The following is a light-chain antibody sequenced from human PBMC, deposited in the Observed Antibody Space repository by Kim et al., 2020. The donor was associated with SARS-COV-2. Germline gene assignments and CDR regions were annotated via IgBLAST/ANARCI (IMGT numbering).Light chain of an antibody. V-gene: IGKV1-6*01. CDR1: QDIGNE. CDR3: LQDNNYPRT. Sequence: AIQMTQSPSSLSASVGDRVTITCRASQDIGNELGWYQQKPGKAPKLLIYASSSLQSGVPLRFSGSGSGTDFTLTISSLLPEEFATYYCLQDNNYPRTFGQGTKVDIK. J-gene: IGKJ1*01. CDR2: ASS.